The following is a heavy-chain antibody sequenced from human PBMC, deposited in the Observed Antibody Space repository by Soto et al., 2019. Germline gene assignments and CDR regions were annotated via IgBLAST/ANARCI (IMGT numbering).Heavy chain of an antibody. CDR2: ISWDSATL. Sequence: GGSLRLSCSASGFTFDDCAMHWVRKAPGKGREWGSGISWDSATLGYAEPVKGPFTIHRRAATKSLYLNMASMRTEATPLYYCVQGRYPTMATPLDHWGQGTLVTVSS. CDR3: VQGRYPTMATPLDH. D-gene: IGHD3-9*01. V-gene: IGHV3-9*01. J-gene: IGHJ4*02. CDR1: GFTFDDCA.